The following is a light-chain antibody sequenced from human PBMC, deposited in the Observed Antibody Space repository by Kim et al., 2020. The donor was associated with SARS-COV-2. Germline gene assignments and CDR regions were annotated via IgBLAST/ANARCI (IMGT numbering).Light chain of an antibody. CDR3: SSYSTTTVL. V-gene: IGLV2-14*01. CDR2: DVS. CDR1: NSDVGSYNR. Sequence: QSALTQPASVSESPGQSITISCTGTNSDVGSYNRVSWYQQHPGKAPKLMIYDVSKRPSGVSNRFSDSKSGNTASLTISGLQAEDEADYYCSSYSTTTVLFGGGTQLTVL. J-gene: IGLJ2*01.